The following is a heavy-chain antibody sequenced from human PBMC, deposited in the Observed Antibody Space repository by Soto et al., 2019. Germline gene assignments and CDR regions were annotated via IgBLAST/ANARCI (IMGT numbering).Heavy chain of an antibody. CDR2: IYYSGST. V-gene: IGHV4-39*01. CDR1: GGSISSSSYY. D-gene: IGHD5-18*01. J-gene: IGHJ4*02. Sequence: PSETLSLTCTVSGGSISSSSYYWGWIRQPPGKGLEWIGSIYYSGSTYYNPSLKSRVTISVDTSKNQFSLKLSSVTAADTAVYYCANGYRYGPFDYWGQGTLVTVSS. CDR3: ANGYRYGPFDY.